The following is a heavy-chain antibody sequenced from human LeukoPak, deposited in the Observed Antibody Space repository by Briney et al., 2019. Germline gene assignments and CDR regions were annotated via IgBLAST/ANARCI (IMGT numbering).Heavy chain of an antibody. Sequence: GGSLRLSCAASGFIFSRYAMSWVRQAPGKGLEWVANIKQDGSEKYYVDSVKGRFTISRDNAKNSLYLQMNSLRAEDTAVYYCAREGITAAADYWGQGTLVTVSS. D-gene: IGHD6-13*01. CDR3: AREGITAAADY. CDR1: GFIFSRYA. J-gene: IGHJ4*02. V-gene: IGHV3-7*01. CDR2: IKQDGSEK.